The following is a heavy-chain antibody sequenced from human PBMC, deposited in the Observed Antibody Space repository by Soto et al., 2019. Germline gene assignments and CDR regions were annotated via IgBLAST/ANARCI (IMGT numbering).Heavy chain of an antibody. J-gene: IGHJ6*02. D-gene: IGHD2-21*01. V-gene: IGHV1-69*13. CDR1: GGTFSSYA. Sequence: SVKVSCKASGGTFSSYAIIWVRQAPGQELEWRGGSIPIFGTANYAQKCQGRGTITADYATSTAYTDLSRLSPADTAVSYSANGPYCGGECYSRGDSDDGMDVWGQGTTVTASS. CDR3: ANGPYCGGECYSRGDSDDGMDV. CDR2: SIPIFGTA.